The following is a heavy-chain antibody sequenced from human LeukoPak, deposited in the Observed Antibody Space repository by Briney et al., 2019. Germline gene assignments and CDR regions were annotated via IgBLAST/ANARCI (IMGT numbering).Heavy chain of an antibody. J-gene: IGHJ4*02. V-gene: IGHV1-18*01. D-gene: IGHD3-22*01. CDR3: ARDPYYYDSSGHRFDY. Sequence: ASVKVSCKASGYTFTGYGISWVRQAPGQGLEWMGWISAYNGNTNYAQKLQGRVTMTTDTSTSTAYMELRSLRSEDTAVYYCARDPYYYDSSGHRFDYWGQGTLVTVSS. CDR1: GYTFTGYG. CDR2: ISAYNGNT.